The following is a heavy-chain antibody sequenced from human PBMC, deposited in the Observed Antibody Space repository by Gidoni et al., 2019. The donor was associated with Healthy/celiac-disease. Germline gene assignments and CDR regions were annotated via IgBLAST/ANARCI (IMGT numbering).Heavy chain of an antibody. J-gene: IGHJ6*02. Sequence: EVQLVESGGGLVQPGGSLRLSCAASGFTVSSNYMSWVRQAPGKGLEWVSVIYSGGSTYYADSVKGRFTISRDNSKNTLYLQMNSLRAEDTAVYYCARDLRVRDDFWSGYYYGMDVWGQGTTVTVSS. CDR2: IYSGGST. CDR3: ARDLRVRDDFWSGYYYGMDV. D-gene: IGHD3-3*01. CDR1: GFTVSSNY. V-gene: IGHV3-66*02.